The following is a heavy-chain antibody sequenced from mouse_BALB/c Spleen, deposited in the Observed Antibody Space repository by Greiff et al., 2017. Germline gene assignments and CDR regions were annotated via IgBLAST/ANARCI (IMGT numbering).Heavy chain of an antibody. V-gene: IGHV5-9-4*01. CDR1: GFTFSSYA. CDR2: ISSGGSYT. Sequence: EVHLVESGGGLVKPGGSLKLSCAASGFTFSSYAMSWVRQSPEKRLEWVAEISSGGSYTYYPDTVTGRFTISRDNAKNTLYLEMSSLRSEDTAMYYCARDQGDSFAYWGQGTLVTVSA. CDR3: ARDQGDSFAY. J-gene: IGHJ3*01. D-gene: IGHD3-2*02.